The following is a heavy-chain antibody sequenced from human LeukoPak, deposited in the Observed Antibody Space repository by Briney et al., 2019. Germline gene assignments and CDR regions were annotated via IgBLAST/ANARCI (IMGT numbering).Heavy chain of an antibody. J-gene: IGHJ4*02. Sequence: GGSLRLSCSVSGFTFSTYVMHWVRQAPGKGLECVSAISSNGDNTYYADSVKGRFTISRDNSKNTLYLQMSSLRADDTAVYYCVRGTGYWGQGTLVTVSS. CDR1: GFTFSTYV. CDR3: VRGTGY. V-gene: IGHV3-64D*06. CDR2: ISSNGDNT.